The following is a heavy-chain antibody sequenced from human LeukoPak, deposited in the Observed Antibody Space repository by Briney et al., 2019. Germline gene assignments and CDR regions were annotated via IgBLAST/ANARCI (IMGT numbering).Heavy chain of an antibody. CDR2: ISGSGGST. CDR1: GFTFRSYA. Sequence: GGSLRLSCAASGFTFRSYAMRWVRQASGKGLAWVFDISGSGGSTYYADSVKGRFTISRYNSKNTLYLQMNSLRAEDTAVYYCAKEIVLLWFGESGHGAFDIWGQGTMVTVSS. D-gene: IGHD3-10*01. V-gene: IGHV3-23*01. J-gene: IGHJ3*02. CDR3: AKEIVLLWFGESGHGAFDI.